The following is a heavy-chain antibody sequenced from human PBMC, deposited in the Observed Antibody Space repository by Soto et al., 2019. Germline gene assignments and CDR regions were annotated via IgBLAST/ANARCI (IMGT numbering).Heavy chain of an antibody. J-gene: IGHJ4*02. CDR1: GGSVTNSSYY. D-gene: IGHD4-17*01. CDR2: VYYRGRS. Sequence: SLTCTVSGGSVTNSSYYWGWIRQSPGKGLEWIGSVYYRGRSYSKSSVKSRVTISVNTSKNRFSLSLNSVTASDTAVYFCVSQRTTVPTQAYFDYWGPGALVTVSS. CDR3: VSQRTTVPTQAYFDY. V-gene: IGHV4-39*01.